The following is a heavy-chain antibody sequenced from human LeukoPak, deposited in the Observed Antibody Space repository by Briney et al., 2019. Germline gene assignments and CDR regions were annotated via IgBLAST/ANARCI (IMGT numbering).Heavy chain of an antibody. CDR2: IYYSGSA. Sequence: SQTLSLTCTVSGGSISSGGYYWSWIRQHPGKGLEWIGYIYYSGSAYYNPSLKSRATISVDASKNQFSLKLSSVTAADTAVYYCAREVAAANWFDPWGQGTLVTVSS. V-gene: IGHV4-31*03. D-gene: IGHD6-13*01. CDR3: AREVAAANWFDP. CDR1: GGSISSGGYY. J-gene: IGHJ5*02.